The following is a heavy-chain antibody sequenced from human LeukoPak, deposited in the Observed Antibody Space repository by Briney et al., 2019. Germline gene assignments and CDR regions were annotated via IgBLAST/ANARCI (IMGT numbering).Heavy chain of an antibody. J-gene: IGHJ4*02. CDR1: GYTFTYRY. CDR2: ITPYNGNR. D-gene: IGHD2-2*01. Sequence: GASVKVSCKASGYTFTYRYLHWVRQAPGQAFEWMGWITPYNGNRNYAKKFQDRVTITRDTSLSTAHMELSSLRSEDTAMYYCARSALYSTKSEYYFESWGQGTLVTVSS. CDR3: ARSALYSTKSEYYFES. V-gene: IGHV1-45*02.